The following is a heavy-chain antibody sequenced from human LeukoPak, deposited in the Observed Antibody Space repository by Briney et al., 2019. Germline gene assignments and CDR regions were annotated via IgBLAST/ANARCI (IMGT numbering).Heavy chain of an antibody. Sequence: ASVSVSCKASGYTFTIYGISWVPQATAQGLEWMGWVSAYYGNTNYAQKLQGRVTMTTHTSTSTDYIELRSVKSDEKAVYYCGRVRGGGMDVWGKGTTVTVSS. CDR2: VSAYYGNT. V-gene: IGHV1-18*01. J-gene: IGHJ6*04. D-gene: IGHD2-15*01. CDR3: GRVRGGGMDV. CDR1: GYTFTIYG.